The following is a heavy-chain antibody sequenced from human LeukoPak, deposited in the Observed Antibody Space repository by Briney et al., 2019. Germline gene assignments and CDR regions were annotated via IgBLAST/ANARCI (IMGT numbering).Heavy chain of an antibody. CDR2: IKQDGSEK. CDR1: GFTFSSYW. D-gene: IGHD4-17*01. J-gene: IGHJ4*02. Sequence: GGSLRLSCAASGFTFSSYWMSWVRQAPGKGLEWVANIKQDGSEKYYVDSVKGRFTISRDNAKNSLYLQMNSLRAEDTAAYYCARETVTSPFDYWGQGTLVTVSS. CDR3: ARETVTSPFDY. V-gene: IGHV3-7*01.